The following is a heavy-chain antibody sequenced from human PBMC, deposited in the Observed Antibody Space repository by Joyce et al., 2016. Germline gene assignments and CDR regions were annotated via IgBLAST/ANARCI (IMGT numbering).Heavy chain of an antibody. CDR1: GGSISSSSYY. V-gene: IGHV4-39*07. D-gene: IGHD3-10*01. Sequence: QLQLQESGPGLVKPSETLSLTCTVSGGSISSSSYYWGWIRQPPGKGVEWIGSIYYSGSTDYNPSLKSRVTISVDTSKNQFSLKLSSVTAADTAVYYCARIYGSGSYYYYYYYMDVWGKGTTVTVSS. CDR3: ARIYGSGSYYYYYYYMDV. J-gene: IGHJ6*03. CDR2: IYYSGST.